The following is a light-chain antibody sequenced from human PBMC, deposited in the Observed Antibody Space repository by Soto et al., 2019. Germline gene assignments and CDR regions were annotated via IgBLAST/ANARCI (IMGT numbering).Light chain of an antibody. CDR2: DAS. CDR1: QSVSHY. CDR3: QQRSNWFT. J-gene: IGKJ5*01. V-gene: IGKV3-11*01. Sequence: EIVLTQSPATLSLSPGEIATLSCRASQSVSHYLAWYQQKPGQAPKLLIYDASNRATGIPARFSGSGSGTDFTLTISSLEPEDFAVYYCQQRSNWFTFGQGTRLEIK.